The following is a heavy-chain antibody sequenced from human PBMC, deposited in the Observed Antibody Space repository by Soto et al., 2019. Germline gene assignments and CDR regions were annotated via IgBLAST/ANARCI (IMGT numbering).Heavy chain of an antibody. CDR1: GFTFKSYA. CDR3: ARGTLSTTVTTWSYFDS. Sequence: EVQLSESGGGLAQPGGSLRLSCAASGFTFKSYAMNWVRQGPGKGLEWVSSISGGGRSTHYADSVEGRFTISRDNSKNTLSLHMNALSADDTAVYFCARGTLSTTVTTWSYFDSWGLGTLVSVSS. D-gene: IGHD4-17*01. V-gene: IGHV3-23*01. J-gene: IGHJ4*02. CDR2: ISGGGRST.